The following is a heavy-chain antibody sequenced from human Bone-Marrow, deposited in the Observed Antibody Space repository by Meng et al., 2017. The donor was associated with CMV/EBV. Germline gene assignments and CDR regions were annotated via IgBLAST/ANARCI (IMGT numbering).Heavy chain of an antibody. CDR2: IKQDGSEK. J-gene: IGHJ6*02. V-gene: IGHV3-7*01. D-gene: IGHD3-3*01. Sequence: GGSLRLSCSASGFTFSSYWMSWVRQAPGKGLEWVANIKQDGSEKYYVDSAKGRFTISRDNAKNSLYLQMNSLRAEDTAVYYCAREAYPRFWSGYYGYYGMDVWGQGTKVTVSS. CDR3: AREAYPRFWSGYYGYYGMDV. CDR1: GFTFSSYW.